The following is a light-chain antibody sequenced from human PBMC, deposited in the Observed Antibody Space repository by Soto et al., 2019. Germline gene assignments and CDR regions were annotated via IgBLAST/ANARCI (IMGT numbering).Light chain of an antibody. V-gene: IGLV3-21*02. CDR2: DDS. J-gene: IGLJ2*01. CDR1: NIGSKS. CDR3: QVWDSSSDLHVV. Sequence: SYELTQPPSVSVAPGQTARITCGGNNIGSKSVHWYQQKPGQAPVLVVYDDSDRPSGIPEGFSGSNSGNTATLTISRVEAGDEADYYCQVWDSSSDLHVVFGGGTKLTVL.